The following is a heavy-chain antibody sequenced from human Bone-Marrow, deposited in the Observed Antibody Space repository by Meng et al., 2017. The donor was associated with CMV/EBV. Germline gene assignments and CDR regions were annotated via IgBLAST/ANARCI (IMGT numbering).Heavy chain of an antibody. V-gene: IGHV1-69*05. CDR3: ARDLRDIVVVPAARGGMDV. J-gene: IGHJ6*02. CDR1: GGTFSSYA. Sequence: SVKVSCKASGGTFSSYAISWVRQTPGQGLEWMGGIIPIFGTANYAQKFQGRVTITTDESTSTAYMELSSLRSEDTAVYYCARDLRDIVVVPAARGGMDVWGQGTTVTVPS. CDR2: IIPIFGTA. D-gene: IGHD2-2*01.